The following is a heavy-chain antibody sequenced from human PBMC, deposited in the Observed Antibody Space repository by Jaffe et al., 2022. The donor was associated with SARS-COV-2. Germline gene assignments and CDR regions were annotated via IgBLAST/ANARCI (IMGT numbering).Heavy chain of an antibody. CDR3: AREWTYYYGSGCRECAY. CDR1: GFTFSSYS. Sequence: EVQLVESGGGLVKPGGSLRLSCAASGFTFSSYSMNWVRQAPGKGLEWVSSISSSSSYIYYADSVKGRFTISRDNAKNSLYLQMNSLRAEDTAVYYCAREWTYYYGSGCRECAYWGQGTLVTVSS. CDR2: ISSSSSYI. J-gene: IGHJ4*02. D-gene: IGHD3-10*01. V-gene: IGHV3-21*01.